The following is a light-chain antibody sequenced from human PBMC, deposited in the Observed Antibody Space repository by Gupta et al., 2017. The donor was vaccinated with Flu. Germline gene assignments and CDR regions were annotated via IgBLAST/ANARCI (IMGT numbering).Light chain of an antibody. CDR2: DKS. V-gene: IGLV7-46*01. CDR1: TGAVTSGHY. J-gene: IGLJ3*02. CDR3: LLPAKGASLWV. Sequence: TSATSTGAVTSGHYPYWFQQKPDQVHSPLLYDKSNNNSSTPARFSGSLFGGKATLTLTGAQTEDEGEYYCLLPAKGASLWVFGGGTKLTVL.